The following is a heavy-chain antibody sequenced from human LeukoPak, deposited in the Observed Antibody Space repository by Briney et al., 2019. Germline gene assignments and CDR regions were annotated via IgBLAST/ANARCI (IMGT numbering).Heavy chain of an antibody. CDR1: GFTFSSHW. Sequence: PGGSLRLSCVASGFTFSSHWMTWVRQAPGKGLEWVSSISSSSSYIYYADSVKGRFTISRDNAKNSLYLQMNSLRAEDTAVYYCARSDILTGYGWFDPWGQGTLVTVSS. D-gene: IGHD3-9*01. V-gene: IGHV3-21*01. CDR3: ARSDILTGYGWFDP. J-gene: IGHJ5*02. CDR2: ISSSSSYI.